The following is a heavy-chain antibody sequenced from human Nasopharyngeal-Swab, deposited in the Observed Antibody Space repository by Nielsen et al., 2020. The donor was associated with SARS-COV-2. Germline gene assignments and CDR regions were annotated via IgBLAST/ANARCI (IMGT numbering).Heavy chain of an antibody. CDR1: GFTFSGYV. V-gene: IGHV3-23*01. D-gene: IGHD6-13*01. CDR3: ARDPLAGYSSRAYYYYGMDV. CDR2: ISGSGGST. Sequence: GGSLRLSCAASGFTFSGYVMSWVRQAPGKGLEWVSGISGSGGSTYYADSVKGRFTISRDNSKNTLYLQMNSLRAEDTAVYYCARDPLAGYSSRAYYYYGMDVWGQGTTVTVSS. J-gene: IGHJ6*02.